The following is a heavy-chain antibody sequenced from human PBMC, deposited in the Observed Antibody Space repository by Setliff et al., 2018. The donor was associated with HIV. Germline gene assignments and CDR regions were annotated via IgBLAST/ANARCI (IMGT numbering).Heavy chain of an antibody. CDR1: GGSISSSSYY. CDR3: ARGVSSWYPLFDY. D-gene: IGHD6-13*01. V-gene: IGHV4-39*07. J-gene: IGHJ4*02. CDR2: IYYSGST. Sequence: SETLSLTCTVSGGSISSSSYYWGWIRQPPGKGLEWIGSIYYSGSTYYNPSLKSRVTISVDTSKNQFSLKLSSVTAADTAVYYCARGVSSWYPLFDYWGQGTLVTVTS.